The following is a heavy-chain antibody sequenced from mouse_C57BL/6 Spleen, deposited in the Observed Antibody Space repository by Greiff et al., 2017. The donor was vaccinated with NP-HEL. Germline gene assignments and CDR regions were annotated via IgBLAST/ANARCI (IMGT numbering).Heavy chain of an antibody. CDR3: ACTTVVENWYFDV. CDR1: GYTFTDYN. D-gene: IGHD1-1*01. J-gene: IGHJ1*03. CDR2: INPNNGGT. Sequence: DVQLQESGPELVKPGASVKMSCKASGYTFTDYNMHWVKQSHGKSLEWIGYINPNNGGTSYNQKFKGKATLTVNKSSSTAYMELRSLTSEDSAVYYCACTTVVENWYFDVWGTGTTVTVSS. V-gene: IGHV1-22*01.